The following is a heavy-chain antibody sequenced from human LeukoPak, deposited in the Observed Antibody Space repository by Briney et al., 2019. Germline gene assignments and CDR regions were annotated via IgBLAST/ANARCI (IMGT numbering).Heavy chain of an antibody. V-gene: IGHV1-8*01. CDR1: GYTFTSYD. CDR2: MNPNSGNT. CDR3: ARGRLRLRGYYFDY. J-gene: IGHJ4*02. Sequence: ASVKVSCKASGYTFTSYDINWVRQATGQGLEWMGWMNPNSGNTGYAQKFQGRVTMTRNTSLSTAYMELSSLRSEDTAVYYCARGRLRLRGYYFDYWGQGTLVTVSS. D-gene: IGHD5/OR15-5a*01.